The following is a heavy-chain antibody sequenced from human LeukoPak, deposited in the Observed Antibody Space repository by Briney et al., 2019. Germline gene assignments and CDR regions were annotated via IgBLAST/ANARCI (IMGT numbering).Heavy chain of an antibody. J-gene: IGHJ4*02. Sequence: SETLSLTCTVSGGSISSHYWSWIRQPPGKGLEWIGYIYYSGSTNYNPSLKSRVTISVDTSKNQFSLRLSSVTAADTAVYYCARGQKWLLPLDYWGQGTLVTVSS. CDR1: GGSISSHY. CDR3: ARGQKWLLPLDY. CDR2: IYYSGST. D-gene: IGHD3-22*01. V-gene: IGHV4-59*11.